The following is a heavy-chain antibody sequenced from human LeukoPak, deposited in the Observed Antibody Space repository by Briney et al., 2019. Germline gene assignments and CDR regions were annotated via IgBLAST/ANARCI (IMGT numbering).Heavy chain of an antibody. D-gene: IGHD3-16*01. CDR2: ISWDGGST. J-gene: IGHJ6*03. CDR1: GFTFDDYT. V-gene: IGHV3-43*01. Sequence: GGSLRLSCAAPGFTFDDYTMHWVRQAPGKGLEWVSLISWDGGSTYYADSVKGRFTICRDNSKNSLYLQMNSLRTEDTALYYCAKDAPRYATYYYMDVWGKGTTVTISS. CDR3: AKDAPRYATYYYMDV.